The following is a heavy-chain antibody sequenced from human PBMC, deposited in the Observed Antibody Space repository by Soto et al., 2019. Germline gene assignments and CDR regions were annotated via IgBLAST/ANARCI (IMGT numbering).Heavy chain of an antibody. Sequence: QVQLQQWGAGLLQPSATLSLTCAVCGGSFSGYYWSWIRQPPGKGLEWIGEINHSGSTNYNPSLKSRVTISVDTSKNQFSLKLSSVTAADTAVYDCARGGGLYGYYYYYGMDVWGQGTTVTVSS. CDR3: ARGGGLYGYYYYYGMDV. D-gene: IGHD3-10*01. CDR2: INHSGST. CDR1: GGSFSGYY. J-gene: IGHJ6*02. V-gene: IGHV4-34*01.